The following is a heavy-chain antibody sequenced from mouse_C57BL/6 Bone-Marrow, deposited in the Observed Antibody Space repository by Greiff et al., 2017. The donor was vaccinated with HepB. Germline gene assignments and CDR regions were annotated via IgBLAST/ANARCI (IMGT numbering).Heavy chain of an antibody. Sequence: EVMLVESGGGLVQPGESLKLSCESNEYEFPSHDMSWVRKTPEKRLELVAAINSDGGSTYYPDTMERRFIISRDKTKKTLYLQMSSLRSEDTALYDCAVNSSGLCYFDYWGQGTTLTVSS. D-gene: IGHD3-2*02. J-gene: IGHJ2*01. CDR3: AVNSSGLCYFDY. CDR1: EYEFPSHD. CDR2: INSDGGST. V-gene: IGHV5-2*01.